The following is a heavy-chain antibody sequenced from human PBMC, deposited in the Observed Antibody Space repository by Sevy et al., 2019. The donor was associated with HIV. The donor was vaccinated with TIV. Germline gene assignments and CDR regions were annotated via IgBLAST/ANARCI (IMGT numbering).Heavy chain of an antibody. V-gene: IGHV1-2*02. CDR2: INPYSGGT. CDR3: ARLAAR. CDR1: GYSFTGFY. D-gene: IGHD2-15*01. J-gene: IGHJ4*02. Sequence: ASVKVSCKTSGYSFTGFYIHWVRQAPGQGLEWMGWINPYSGGTYYTQSFQGRVTMTRDTSISTAYMELSRLRSDDTAMYYCARLAARWGQGTRVTVSS.